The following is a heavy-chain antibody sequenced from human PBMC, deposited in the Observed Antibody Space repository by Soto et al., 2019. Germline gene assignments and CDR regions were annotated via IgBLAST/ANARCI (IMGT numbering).Heavy chain of an antibody. CDR3: AHEDYYDSSGQSYDY. J-gene: IGHJ4*02. D-gene: IGHD3-22*01. Sequence: GSGPTRVNPTQTLTMTCTFSGFSLSTSGVGVGWIRQPPGKALEWLALIYWNDDKRYSPSLKSRLTITKDTSKNQVVLTMTNMDPVDTATSYCAHEDYYDSSGQSYDYQDQRTLGTVSS. CDR1: GFSLSTSGVG. CDR2: IYWNDDK. V-gene: IGHV2-5*01.